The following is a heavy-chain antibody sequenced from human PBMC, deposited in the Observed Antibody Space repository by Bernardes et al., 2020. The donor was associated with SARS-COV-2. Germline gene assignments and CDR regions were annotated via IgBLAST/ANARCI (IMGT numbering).Heavy chain of an antibody. CDR3: ARDPPLERWELLEGNDAFDI. CDR1: GYTFTGYY. Sequence: ASVKVSCKASGYTFTGYYMHWVRQAPGQGLEWMGWINPNSGGTNYAQKFQGRVTMTRDTSISTAYMELSRLRSDDTAVYYCARDPPLERWELLEGNDAFDIWGQGTMVTVSS. J-gene: IGHJ3*02. V-gene: IGHV1-2*02. CDR2: INPNSGGT. D-gene: IGHD1-26*01.